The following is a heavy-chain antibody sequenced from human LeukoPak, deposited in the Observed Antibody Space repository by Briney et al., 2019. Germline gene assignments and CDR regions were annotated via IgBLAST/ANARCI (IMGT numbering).Heavy chain of an antibody. D-gene: IGHD3-10*02. Sequence: GGSLRLSCAASGFTFSSYSMKWVRQAPGKGLEWVSFISSSSYIYYRDSVKGRFTISRDNARNSLYLQMNSLRAEDTAVYYCARGTMFPYYFDYWGQGTLVTVS. V-gene: IGHV3-21*01. CDR3: ARGTMFPYYFDY. CDR1: GFTFSSYS. J-gene: IGHJ4*02. CDR2: ISSSSYI.